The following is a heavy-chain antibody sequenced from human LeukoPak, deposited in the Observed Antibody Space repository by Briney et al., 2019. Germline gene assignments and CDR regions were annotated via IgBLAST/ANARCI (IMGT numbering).Heavy chain of an antibody. J-gene: IGHJ4*02. Sequence: GGSLRLSCAASGFTFSSHWMTWVRQAPGKGLEWVANINQDGSQKYYVDSVMGRFTISRDNAKNSLYLQMNSLRAEDTAVYYCASEPTYYFDYWGQGTLVTVSS. CDR3: ASEPTYYFDY. CDR2: INQDGSQK. V-gene: IGHV3-7*01. CDR1: GFTFSSHW.